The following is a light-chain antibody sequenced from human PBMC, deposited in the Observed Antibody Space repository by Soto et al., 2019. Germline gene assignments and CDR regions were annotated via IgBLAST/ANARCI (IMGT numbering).Light chain of an antibody. Sequence: EIALRQSPATLSRSPGERATLSWGASQSVSSNFLAWYWQKPGRAPMLLIYDSSSRATGIPARFSGSGSGTDFTLTSTRRELVVFAMYVCQQYGSSPLTFGGGTEVEI. CDR1: QSVSSNF. CDR2: DSS. J-gene: IGKJ4*01. V-gene: IGKV3D-20*01. CDR3: QQYGSSPLT.